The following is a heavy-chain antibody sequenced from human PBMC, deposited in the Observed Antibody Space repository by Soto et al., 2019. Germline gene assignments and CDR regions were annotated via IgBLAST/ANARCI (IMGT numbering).Heavy chain of an antibody. J-gene: IGHJ4*02. CDR1: GGTFSSYA. CDR3: ARHLAGNRDY. CDR2: IIPSGGST. Sequence: ASVKVSCKASGGTFSSYAISWVRQAPGQGLEWMGIIIPSGGSTSYAQKFQGRVTMTRDTSTSTVYMELSSLRAEDTAVYYCARHLAGNRDYWGQGTLVTVS. V-gene: IGHV1-46*01. D-gene: IGHD3-3*02.